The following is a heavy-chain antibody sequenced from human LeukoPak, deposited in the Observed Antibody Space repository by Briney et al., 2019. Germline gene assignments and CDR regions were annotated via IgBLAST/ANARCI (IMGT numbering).Heavy chain of an antibody. J-gene: IGHJ4*02. V-gene: IGHV3-43D*03. CDR1: GFTFDDYA. Sequence: PGGSLRLSCAASGFTFDDYAMHWVRQAPGKGLEWVSLISWDGGSTYYADSVKGRFTISRDNSKNSLYLQMNSLRAEDTALYYCATKYSGSYGGIDYWGQGTLVTVSP. CDR3: ATKYSGSYGGIDY. D-gene: IGHD1-26*01. CDR2: ISWDGGST.